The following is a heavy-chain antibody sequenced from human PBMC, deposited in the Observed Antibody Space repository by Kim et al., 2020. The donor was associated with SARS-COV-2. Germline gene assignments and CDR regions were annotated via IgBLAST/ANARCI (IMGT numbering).Heavy chain of an antibody. CDR2: INHSGRT. J-gene: IGHJ2*01. V-gene: IGHV4-34*01. Sequence: SETLSLTCAVYGGSFSGYYWSWIRQPPGKGLEWIGEINHSGRTNYNPSLKSRVTISVDTSKNQFSLKLTSVTAADTAVYYCASRLSNTSGWGGHYCDLWG. D-gene: IGHD3-3*02. CDR1: GGSFSGYY. CDR3: ASRLSNTSGWGGHYCDL.